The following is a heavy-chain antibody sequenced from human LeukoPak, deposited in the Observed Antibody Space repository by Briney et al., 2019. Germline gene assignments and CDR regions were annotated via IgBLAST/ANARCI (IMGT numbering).Heavy chain of an antibody. V-gene: IGHV1-69*05. CDR3: ESAGQQLVYGWFDP. CDR1: GGTFSSYA. CDR2: IIPIFGTA. Sequence: SVKVSCKASGGTFSSYAISWVRQAPGQGLEWMGGIIPIFGTANYAQKFQGRVTITTDESTGTAYMELSSLRSEDTAVYYCESAGQQLVYGWFDPWGQGTLVTVSS. J-gene: IGHJ5*02. D-gene: IGHD6-13*01.